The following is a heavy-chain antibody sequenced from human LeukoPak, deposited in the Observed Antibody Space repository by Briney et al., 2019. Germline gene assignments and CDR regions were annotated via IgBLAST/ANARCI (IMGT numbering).Heavy chain of an antibody. J-gene: IGHJ6*03. V-gene: IGHV1-2*02. CDR2: INPNSGGT. CDR1: GYTFTGYY. CDR3: ARWGTGKGRGYYYSYMDV. Sequence: ASVKVSCKASGYTFTGYYMHWVRQAPGQGLEWMGCINPNSGGTNYAQKFQGRVTMTRDTSISTAYMELSRLRSDDTAVYYCARWGTGKGRGYYYSYMDVWGKGTPVTVSS. D-gene: IGHD3-16*01.